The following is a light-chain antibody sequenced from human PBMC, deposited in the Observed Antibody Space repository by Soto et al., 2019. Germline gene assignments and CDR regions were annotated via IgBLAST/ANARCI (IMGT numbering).Light chain of an antibody. J-gene: IGKJ4*01. Sequence: DIVMTQSPDSLAVSLGERATINCKSSQSVLYSTNNTNYLAWYQQKPGQPPKLLIYWAATRESGVPDRFSGSGSGTDFTLTISSLQAADVAVYYCQQYYITPLTFGGGTKVEIK. V-gene: IGKV4-1*01. CDR1: QSVLYSTNNTNY. CDR2: WAA. CDR3: QQYYITPLT.